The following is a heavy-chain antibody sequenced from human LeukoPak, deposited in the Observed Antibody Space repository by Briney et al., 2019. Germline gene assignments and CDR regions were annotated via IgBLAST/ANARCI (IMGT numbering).Heavy chain of an antibody. D-gene: IGHD6-19*01. V-gene: IGHV3-30*02. CDR1: GFTFSSYG. CDR2: IRYDGSNK. CDR3: AKAGRRYSSGPTHRGAGAHLDY. Sequence: PGVSLRLSCAASGFTFSSYGMHWVRQAPGKGLEWVAFIRYDGSNKYYADSVKGRFTISRDNSKNTLYLQMNSLRAEDTAVYYCAKAGRRYSSGPTHRGAGAHLDYWGQGTLVTVSS. J-gene: IGHJ4*02.